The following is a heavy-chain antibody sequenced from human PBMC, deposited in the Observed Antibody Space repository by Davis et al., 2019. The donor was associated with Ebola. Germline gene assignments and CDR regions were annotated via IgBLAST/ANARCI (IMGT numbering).Heavy chain of an antibody. D-gene: IGHD6-19*01. CDR2: IHGGNGNR. CDR1: GHTFSNYA. J-gene: IGHJ4*02. Sequence: ASVKVSCKAPGHTFSNYAMHWVRQAPGQRLEWMGWIHGGNGNRKYSQKFQGRVTITMDTSASTAYMELSSLRSENTAVYYCARATFAYNSGWYADYWGQGTLVTVSS. V-gene: IGHV1-3*01. CDR3: ARATFAYNSGWYADY.